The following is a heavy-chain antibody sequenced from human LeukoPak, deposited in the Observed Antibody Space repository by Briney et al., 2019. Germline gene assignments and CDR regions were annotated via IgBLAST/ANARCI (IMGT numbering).Heavy chain of an antibody. D-gene: IGHD1-14*01. V-gene: IGHV3-21*06. Sequence: GGSLRLSCTTSGLTFSTSGFNWVHQAPGKGLEWVASIGPTGFDRYHADSIKGRFTISRDNANNFLYLQMDSLRAEDTAVCYCATETNGRHYDYWGQGTLLTVSS. CDR3: ATETNGRHYDY. CDR2: IGPTGFDR. CDR1: GLTFSTSG. J-gene: IGHJ4*02.